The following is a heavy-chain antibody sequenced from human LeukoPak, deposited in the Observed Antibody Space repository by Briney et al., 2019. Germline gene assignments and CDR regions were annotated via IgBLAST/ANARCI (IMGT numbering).Heavy chain of an antibody. D-gene: IGHD5-24*01. Sequence: GGSLRLSCAASGFTFSNYSMSWVRQAPGKGLEWVSGIGGGCGSTYYADSLKGRFTISRDNSKNTLYLQMHSLGVEDTAAYYCAKDRGDGSNRDGFFDYWGQGTLVTVSS. CDR2: IGGGCGST. CDR3: AKDRGDGSNRDGFFDY. J-gene: IGHJ4*02. CDR1: GFTFSNYS. V-gene: IGHV3-23*01.